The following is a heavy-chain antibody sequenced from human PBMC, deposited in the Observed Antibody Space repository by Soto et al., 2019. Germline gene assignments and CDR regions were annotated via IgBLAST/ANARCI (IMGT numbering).Heavy chain of an antibody. V-gene: IGHV1-3*04. CDR3: VREPLCGGKCYDNYFDP. D-gene: IGHD2-15*01. CDR2: INIGNGNT. J-gene: IGHJ5*02. CDR1: GYAFTYYP. Sequence: QVQLVQSGAEVKKPGASVKISCKASGYAFTYYPIHWVRQAPGQRLEWVGWINIGNGNTEYSQKFQGRVTITTDTSASTAYMELRSLTSEDTAVYYCVREPLCGGKCYDNYFDPWGQGTLVTVSS.